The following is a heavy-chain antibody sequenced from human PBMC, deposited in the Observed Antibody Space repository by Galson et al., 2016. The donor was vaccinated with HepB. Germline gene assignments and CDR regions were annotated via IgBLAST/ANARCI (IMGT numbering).Heavy chain of an antibody. J-gene: IGHJ1*01. V-gene: IGHV3-30*18. CDR1: GFTFRCYA. CDR3: AKDLHHIVLVTAVNPADEYFQH. Sequence: SLRLCCAASGFTFRCYAMHWVRQAPGKGLEWVAVISWDGSTRYYTDSVKCRFNISRDNSNNTLFLQMNSLRAEDAAVYYCAKDLHHIVLVTAVNPADEYFQHWGQGTLVTLSS. D-gene: IGHD2-21*02. CDR2: ISWDGSTR.